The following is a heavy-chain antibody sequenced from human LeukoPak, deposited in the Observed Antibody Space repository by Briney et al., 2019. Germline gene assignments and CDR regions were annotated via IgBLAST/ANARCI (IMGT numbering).Heavy chain of an antibody. V-gene: IGHV1-8*01. CDR1: GYTFTNYD. J-gene: IGHJ4*02. Sequence: GASVKVSCKASGYTFTNYDFNWMRQATGQGLEWMGWMNPNSGSTGYAQKFQGRVTMTRDTSISAAYMELSSLTSEDTAVYYCTRESGSYHGNDYWGQGTLVTVSS. CDR3: TRESGSYHGNDY. CDR2: MNPNSGST. D-gene: IGHD1-26*01.